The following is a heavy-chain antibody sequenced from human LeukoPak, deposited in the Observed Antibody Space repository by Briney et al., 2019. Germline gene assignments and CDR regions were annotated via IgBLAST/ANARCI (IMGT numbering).Heavy chain of an antibody. CDR2: INPNDGDT. CDR3: ARANFLYCSSSTCLFDY. J-gene: IGHJ4*02. V-gene: IGHV1-2*02. CDR1: GYTFTDYY. Sequence: GASVKVSCKASGYTFTDYYMHWVRQAPEQGFEWMGWINPNDGDTNYAQKFQGRVTMTRDTSISTAHMEVSRLRSDDTAVYYCARANFLYCSSSTCLFDYWDQGTLVTVSS. D-gene: IGHD2-2*01.